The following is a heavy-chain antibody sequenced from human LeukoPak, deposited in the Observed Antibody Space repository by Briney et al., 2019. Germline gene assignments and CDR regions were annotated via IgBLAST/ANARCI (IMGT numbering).Heavy chain of an antibody. CDR1: GGSISSYY. Sequence: SETLSLTCTVSGGSISSYYWSWIRQPPGKGLEWIGYIYYSGSTNYNTSLKSRVTISVDTSKNQFSLKLSSVTAADTAVYYCARYGGDYYGMDVWGQGTTVTVSS. D-gene: IGHD4-23*01. J-gene: IGHJ6*02. V-gene: IGHV4-59*01. CDR2: IYYSGST. CDR3: ARYGGDYYGMDV.